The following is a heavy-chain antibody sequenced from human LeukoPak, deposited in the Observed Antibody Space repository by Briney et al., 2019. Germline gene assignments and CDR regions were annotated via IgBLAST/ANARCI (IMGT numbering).Heavy chain of an antibody. CDR2: IYSGGST. J-gene: IGHJ6*03. CDR1: GFTVSSNY. V-gene: IGHV3-53*01. Sequence: PGGSLRLSCAASGFTVSSNYMSWVRQAPGRGLEWVSVIYSGGSTYYADSVKGRFTISRDNSKNTLYLQVNSLRAEDTAVYYCARAHYDFWSGYLSEFYYYYYMDVWGKGTTVTVSS. D-gene: IGHD3-3*01. CDR3: ARAHYDFWSGYLSEFYYYYYMDV.